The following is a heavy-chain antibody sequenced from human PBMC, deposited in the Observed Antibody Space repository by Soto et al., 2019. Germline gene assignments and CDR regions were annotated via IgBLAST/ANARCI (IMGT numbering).Heavy chain of an antibody. J-gene: IGHJ6*03. V-gene: IGHV4-59*08. CDR2: IYYSGST. CDR3: ARQGEGWNIVVVPAAIRYYYYYMDV. D-gene: IGHD2-2*01. CDR1: GFTFGDYA. Sequence: GSLRLSCTASGFTFGDYAMSWFRQAPGKGLEWIGYIYYSGSTNYNPSLKSRVTISVDTSKNQFSLKLSSMTAADTAVYYCARQGEGWNIVVVPAAIRYYYYYMDVWGKGTTVTVSS.